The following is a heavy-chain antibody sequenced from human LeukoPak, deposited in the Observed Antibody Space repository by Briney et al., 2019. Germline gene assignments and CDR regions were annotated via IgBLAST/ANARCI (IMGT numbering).Heavy chain of an antibody. CDR2: ISGSGGST. V-gene: IGHV3-23*01. CDR1: GFTFSTYW. Sequence: GGSLRLSCAASGFTFSTYWMSWVRQAPGKGLEWVSAISGSGGSTYYADSVKGRFTISRDNSKNTLYLQMNSLRAEDTAVYYCAKGDGDSSGWDYWGQGTLVTVSS. CDR3: AKGDGDSSGWDY. J-gene: IGHJ4*02. D-gene: IGHD6-19*01.